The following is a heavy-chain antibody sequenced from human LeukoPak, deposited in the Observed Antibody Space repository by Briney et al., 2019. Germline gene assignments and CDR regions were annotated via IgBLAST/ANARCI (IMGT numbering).Heavy chain of an antibody. CDR1: GCTFTSYA. J-gene: IGHJ6*02. CDR2: INAGNGNT. CDR3: ASLYPGIAVAGDDYYYYGMDV. V-gene: IGHV1-3*01. Sequence: ASVKVSCKASGCTFTSYAMHWVRQAPGQRLEWMGWINAGNGNTKYSQKFQGRVTITRDTSASTAYMELSSLRSEDTAVYYCASLYPGIAVAGDDYYYYGMDVWGQGTTVTVSS. D-gene: IGHD6-19*01.